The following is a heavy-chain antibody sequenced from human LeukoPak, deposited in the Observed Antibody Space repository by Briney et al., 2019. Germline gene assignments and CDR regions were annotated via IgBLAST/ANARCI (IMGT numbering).Heavy chain of an antibody. CDR2: INPSGGST. J-gene: IGHJ4*02. D-gene: IGHD3-3*01. Sequence: VASEKVSCKASGYTFTSYYMHWVRQAPGQGLEWMGIINPSGGSTSYAQKFQGRVTMTRDTSTSTVYMELSSLRSEDTAVYYCARDFRRFGVVIDSDYWGQGTLVTVSS. V-gene: IGHV1-46*01. CDR3: ARDFRRFGVVIDSDY. CDR1: GYTFTSYY.